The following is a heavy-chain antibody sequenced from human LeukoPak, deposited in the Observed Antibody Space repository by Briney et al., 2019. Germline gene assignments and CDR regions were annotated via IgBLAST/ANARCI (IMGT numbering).Heavy chain of an antibody. CDR1: GFTFSDYY. J-gene: IGHJ5*02. Sequence: GGSLRLSCAASGFTFSDYYMSWIRQAPGKGLEWVSYISSSGSTIYYADSVEGRFTISRDNAKNSLYLQMNSLRAEDTAVYYCASRGYCSSTSCQPDPWGQGTLVTVSS. CDR3: ASRGYCSSTSCQPDP. D-gene: IGHD2-2*01. V-gene: IGHV3-11*01. CDR2: ISSSGSTI.